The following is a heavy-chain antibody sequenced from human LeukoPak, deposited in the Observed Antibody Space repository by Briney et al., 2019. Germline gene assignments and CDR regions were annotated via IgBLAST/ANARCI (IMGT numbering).Heavy chain of an antibody. CDR3: ARDRYSSGWYYFDY. CDR2: INHSGST. J-gene: IGHJ4*02. D-gene: IGHD6-19*01. V-gene: IGHV4-34*01. Sequence: SETLSLTCAVYGGSFSGYYWSWIRQPPGKGLEWIGEINHSGSTNYNPSLKSRATISVDTSKNQFSLKLSSVTAADTAAYYCARDRYSSGWYYFDYWGQGTLVTVSS. CDR1: GGSFSGYY.